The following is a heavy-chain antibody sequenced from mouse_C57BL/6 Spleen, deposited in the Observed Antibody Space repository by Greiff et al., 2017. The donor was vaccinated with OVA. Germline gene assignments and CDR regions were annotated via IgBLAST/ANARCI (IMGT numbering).Heavy chain of an antibody. V-gene: IGHV1-50*01. Sequence: QVQLQQPGAELVKPGASVKLSCKASGYTFTSYWMQWVKQRPGQGLEWIGEIDPSDSYTYYNQKFKGKATLTVDTSSSTAYMQLSSLTSEDSAVYYCAKTAEGYWGQGTTLTVSS. CDR3: AKTAEGY. CDR1: GYTFTSYW. D-gene: IGHD1-2*01. CDR2: IDPSDSYT. J-gene: IGHJ2*01.